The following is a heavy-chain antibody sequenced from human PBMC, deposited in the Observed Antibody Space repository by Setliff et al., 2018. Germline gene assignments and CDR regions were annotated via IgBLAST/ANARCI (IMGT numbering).Heavy chain of an antibody. Sequence: LRLSCAASGFTFSSYAMSWVRQAPGKGLEWVSAISGSGGSTYYADSVKGRFTISRDNSKNTLYLQMNSLRAEDTAVYYCAKGSRTSYYYDSSGYYPTDYWGQGTQVTVSS. CDR3: AKGSRTSYYYDSSGYYPTDY. D-gene: IGHD3-22*01. J-gene: IGHJ4*02. CDR1: GFTFSSYA. CDR2: ISGSGGST. V-gene: IGHV3-23*01.